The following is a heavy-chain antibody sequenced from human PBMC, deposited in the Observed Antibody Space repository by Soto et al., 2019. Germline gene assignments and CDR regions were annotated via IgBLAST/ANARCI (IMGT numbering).Heavy chain of an antibody. CDR2: IYHSGST. CDR1: GCSISSSNS. V-gene: IGHV4-4*02. J-gene: IGHJ6*02. CDR3: ARVTGHYYYGMDV. Sequence: QVQLQESGPGLVKPSWTLSLTCAVSGCSISSSNSWSWVRQPPGKGLEWIGEIYHSGSTNYTPSLNSRVTISVDKSKDQLSLKLSSVTAGDTAVYYCARVTGHYYYGMDVWGQGTTVTVSS. D-gene: IGHD3-10*01.